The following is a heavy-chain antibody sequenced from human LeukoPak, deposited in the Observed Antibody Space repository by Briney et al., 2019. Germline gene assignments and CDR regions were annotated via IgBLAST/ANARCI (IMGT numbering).Heavy chain of an antibody. CDR2: ISSTSNTI. J-gene: IGHJ4*02. CDR1: GFTFSGYI. CDR3: ARDPWLDY. D-gene: IGHD5-12*01. V-gene: IGHV3-48*01. Sequence: GGSLRLSCAASGFTFSGYIMNWVRQAPGKGLEWVSFISSTSNTIYYADSVKGRFTVSRDNAKNSLYLQMNSLRAEDTAVYYCARDPWLDYWGQGTLVTVSS.